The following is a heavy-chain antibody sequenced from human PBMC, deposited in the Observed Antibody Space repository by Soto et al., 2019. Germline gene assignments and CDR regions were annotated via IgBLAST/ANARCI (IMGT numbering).Heavy chain of an antibody. Sequence: GGSLRLSCATSGFTLSSFAMHWVRQAPGKGLEWVALISFDGRLKDYAASVRDRFTISRDDSKNTLYLQRRSLRPDDTAVYYWGSDRTREQRDFFGCWGQRTLVSVSS. CDR2: ISFDGRLK. CDR3: GSDRTREQRDFFGC. CDR1: GFTLSSFA. V-gene: IGHV3-30*04. J-gene: IGHJ4*02. D-gene: IGHD1-1*01.